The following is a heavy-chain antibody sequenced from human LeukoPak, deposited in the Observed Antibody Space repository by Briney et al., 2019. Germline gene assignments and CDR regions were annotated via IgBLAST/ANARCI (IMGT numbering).Heavy chain of an antibody. D-gene: IGHD5-12*01. J-gene: IGHJ4*02. CDR1: GFTLSSYT. CDR2: TSSNVDNK. Sequence: GGSLRLSCAASGFTLSSYTMHWVRPAPGKGLEWGAITSSNVDNKNYTDSVKGRFTISTDKSKNRLYLYMTSLRQQDTGVYYCARERPRGYSGYDLEYWGQGTLVTVSS. V-gene: IGHV3-30*10. CDR3: ARERPRGYSGYDLEY.